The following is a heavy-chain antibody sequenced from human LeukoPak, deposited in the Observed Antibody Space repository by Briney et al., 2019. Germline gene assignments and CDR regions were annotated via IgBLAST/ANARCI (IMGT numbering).Heavy chain of an antibody. CDR2: IYYSGST. V-gene: IGHV4-39*07. CDR3: ARFNWEYDAFDI. Sequence: PSETLSLTCTVSGGSISSSSYYWGWIRQPPGKGLEWIGSIYYSGSTYYNPSLKSRVTISVDTSKNQFSLKLNSVTAADTAVYFCARFNWEYDAFDIWGQGTMVTVSS. D-gene: IGHD1-1*01. J-gene: IGHJ3*02. CDR1: GGSISSSSYY.